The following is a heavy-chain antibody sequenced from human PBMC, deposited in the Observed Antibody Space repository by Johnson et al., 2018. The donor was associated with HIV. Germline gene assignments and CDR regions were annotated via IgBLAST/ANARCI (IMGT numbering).Heavy chain of an antibody. Sequence: VQLVESGGGLIQPGGSLRLSCAASGFTVSSNYMSWVRQAPGKGLEWVSVIYSGGSPYYADSVKGRFTISRDNSKNSLSLQMNSLSAEDTAVYYCARDQEYSYGYEGTVRAFDIWGQGTMVTVSS. CDR3: ARDQEYSYGYEGTVRAFDI. D-gene: IGHD5-18*01. J-gene: IGHJ3*02. CDR2: IYSGGSP. CDR1: GFTVSSNY. V-gene: IGHV3-53*01.